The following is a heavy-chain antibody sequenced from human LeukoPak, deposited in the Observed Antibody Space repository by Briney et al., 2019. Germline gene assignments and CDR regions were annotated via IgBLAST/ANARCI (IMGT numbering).Heavy chain of an antibody. CDR2: ISWDGGST. J-gene: IGHJ4*02. CDR3: AKAYYYDSSGYEYYFDY. D-gene: IGHD3-22*01. Sequence: GGSLRLSCAASGFTFDDYAMHWVRQAPGKGLEWVSLISWDGGSTYYADSVKGRFTISRDNSKNSLYLQMNSLRAEDTALYYCAKAYYYDSSGYEYYFDYWGQGTLVTVSS. V-gene: IGHV3-43D*03. CDR1: GFTFDDYA.